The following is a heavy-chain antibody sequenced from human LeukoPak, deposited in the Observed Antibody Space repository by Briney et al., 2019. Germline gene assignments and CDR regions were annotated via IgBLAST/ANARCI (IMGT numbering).Heavy chain of an antibody. D-gene: IGHD6-19*01. CDR1: GFTFHDHG. CDR2: IAADGGVK. CDR3: AREATWGQWYFDL. Sequence: GGSLRLSCAASGFTFHDHGMDWVRQAPGKGLEWVAVIAADGGVKQYADFVKGRFSLPRDNSKNTLFLEMNGLTVEDTAVYYCAREATWGQWYFDLWGQGAPVTVSS. J-gene: IGHJ4*02. V-gene: IGHV3-30*03.